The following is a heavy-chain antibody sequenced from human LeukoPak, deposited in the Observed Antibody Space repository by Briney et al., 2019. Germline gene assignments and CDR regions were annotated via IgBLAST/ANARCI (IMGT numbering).Heavy chain of an antibody. J-gene: IGHJ4*02. CDR3: AKDAMAGTGTFDY. D-gene: IGHD6-19*01. CDR2: ISTTGGNT. Sequence: GGSLRLSCVASGSNFNNYAMSWVRQAPGKGLEWVSSISTTGGNTYYAHSVKGRFTISRDKSENTMFLQMNGLRAEDTAVYYCAKDAMAGTGTFDYWGQGTLVTVSS. V-gene: IGHV3-23*01. CDR1: GSNFNNYA.